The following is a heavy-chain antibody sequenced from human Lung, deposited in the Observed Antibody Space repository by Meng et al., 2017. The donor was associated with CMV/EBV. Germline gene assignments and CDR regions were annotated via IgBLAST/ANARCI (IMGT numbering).Heavy chain of an antibody. CDR2: KRYDGKNK. CDR1: GFSSSSYG. Sequence: GGSXRPXCAASGFSSSSYGTHWVRQPPGKGLEWVAFKRYDGKNKYYADFVKGRFTISRDNSKNTLYLQMISLRAEDPAVYCGAKADGYRYGNYYYYGMDVXGQGXTVTVSS. CDR3: AKADGYRYGNYYYYGMDV. D-gene: IGHD5-18*01. J-gene: IGHJ6*02. V-gene: IGHV3-30*02.